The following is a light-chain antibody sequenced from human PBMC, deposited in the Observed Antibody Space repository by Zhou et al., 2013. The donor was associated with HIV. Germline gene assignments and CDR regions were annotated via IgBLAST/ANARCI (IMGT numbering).Light chain of an antibody. V-gene: IGKV1-27*01. CDR1: QDISDF. Sequence: DIQMTQSPSSLSASVGDRVTIGCRASQDISDFLAWYQQKPGNVPKLLIYAASTLHSGVSSRFSGGGSGTDFTLTITSLQPEDAATYYCQKYNSAPRTFGQGTKVVIK. CDR3: QKYNSAPRT. CDR2: AAS. J-gene: IGKJ1*01.